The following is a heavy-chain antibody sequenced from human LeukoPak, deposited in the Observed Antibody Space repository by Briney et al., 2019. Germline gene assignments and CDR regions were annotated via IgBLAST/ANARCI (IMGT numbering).Heavy chain of an antibody. CDR1: GGSISSYY. Sequence: PSETLSLTCTVSGGSISSYYWSWIRQPPGKGLKWIGYIYYSGSTNYNPSLKSRVTISVDTSKNQFSLKLSSVTAADTAVYYCARRRITMVRGVIIPTAYYYYYMDVWGKGTTVTVSS. D-gene: IGHD3-10*01. CDR2: IYYSGST. CDR3: ARRRITMVRGVIIPTAYYYYYMDV. V-gene: IGHV4-59*01. J-gene: IGHJ6*03.